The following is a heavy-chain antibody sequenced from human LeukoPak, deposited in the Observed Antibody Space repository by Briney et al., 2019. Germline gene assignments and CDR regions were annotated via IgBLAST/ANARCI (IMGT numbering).Heavy chain of an antibody. D-gene: IGHD3-10*01. CDR3: ARGSGQWGFDS. Sequence: SETLSLTCTVSGGSISSHYWSWIRQPPGKTLEWIGYIYYSGSTNYNPSLRSRVTISVDSSKNQFSLKLNSVTAADTAVYYCARGSGQWGFDSWGQGALVTVSS. CDR1: GGSISSHY. J-gene: IGHJ4*02. V-gene: IGHV4-59*11. CDR2: IYYSGST.